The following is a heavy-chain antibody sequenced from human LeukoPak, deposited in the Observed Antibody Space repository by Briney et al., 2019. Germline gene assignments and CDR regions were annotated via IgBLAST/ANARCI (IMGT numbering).Heavy chain of an antibody. CDR2: INHSGST. D-gene: IGHD3-10*01. CDR1: GGSFSGYY. J-gene: IGHJ2*01. V-gene: IGHV4-34*01. CDR3: ARDRPGSYWYFDL. Sequence: SETLSLTCAVYGGSFSGYYWSWIRQPPGKGLEWIGEINHSGSTNYNPSLKSRVTISVDTSKNQFSLKLSSVTAADTAVYYCARDRPGSYWYFDLWGRGTLVTVSS.